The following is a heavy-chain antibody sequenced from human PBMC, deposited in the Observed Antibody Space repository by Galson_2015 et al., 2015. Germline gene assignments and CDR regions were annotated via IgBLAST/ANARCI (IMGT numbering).Heavy chain of an antibody. CDR1: GFTFDDYA. Sequence: SLRLSCAASGFTFDDYAMHWVRQAPGKGLEWVSGISWNSGSIDYADSVKGRFTISRDNAKKSLYLQMNSLRAEDTALYYCARAKDCSSTSCYPFDYWGQGTLVTVSS. J-gene: IGHJ4*02. CDR3: ARAKDCSSTSCYPFDY. CDR2: ISWNSGSI. D-gene: IGHD2-2*01. V-gene: IGHV3-9*01.